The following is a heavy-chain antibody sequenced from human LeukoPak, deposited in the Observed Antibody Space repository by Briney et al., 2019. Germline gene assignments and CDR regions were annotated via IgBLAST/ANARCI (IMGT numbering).Heavy chain of an antibody. CDR2: IYSTGSI. V-gene: IGHV4-4*07. D-gene: IGHD3-9*01. CDR3: ARGGAMTGYYDS. J-gene: IGHJ5*01. Sequence: SETLSLTCIVSGGSISDNYWSWIRQPAGKGPEWIGRIYSTGSINYSPSLKSRVTMSVDTSKNHFSLTLTSVSAADTAVYYCARGGAMTGYYDSWGQGTLVTVSS. CDR1: GGSISDNY.